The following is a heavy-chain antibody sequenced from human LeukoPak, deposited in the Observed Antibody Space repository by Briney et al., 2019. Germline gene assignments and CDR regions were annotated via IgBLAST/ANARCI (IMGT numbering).Heavy chain of an antibody. J-gene: IGHJ6*03. Sequence: ASVKVSCKASGYTFTSHNMHWVRQAPGQGLEWMGIINPSGGSTSYAQKFQGRVTMTRDTSKNQFSLKLSSVTAADTAVYYCARGLLWFGEGVANMDVWGKGTTVTISS. V-gene: IGHV1-46*01. CDR2: INPSGGST. CDR3: ARGLLWFGEGVANMDV. D-gene: IGHD3-10*01. CDR1: GYTFTSHN.